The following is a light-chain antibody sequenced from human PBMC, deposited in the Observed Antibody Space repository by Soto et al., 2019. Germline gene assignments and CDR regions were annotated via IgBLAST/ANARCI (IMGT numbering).Light chain of an antibody. CDR1: SSDVGGYGY. V-gene: IGLV2-11*01. Sequence: QSALTQPRSLSGSPGQSVTISCTGTSSDVGGYGYVSWYQQHPGKAPKLMIYDVSKRPSGVPDRFSGSKSGNTASLTISGLQAEDEADYYCCSYAGSYTRVFGGGTKLTVL. CDR2: DVS. J-gene: IGLJ3*02. CDR3: CSYAGSYTRV.